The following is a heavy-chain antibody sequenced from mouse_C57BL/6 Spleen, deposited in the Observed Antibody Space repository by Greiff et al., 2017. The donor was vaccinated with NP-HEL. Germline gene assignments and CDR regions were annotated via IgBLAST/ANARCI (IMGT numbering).Heavy chain of an antibody. Sequence: QVQLKQSGAELVRPGSSVKLSCKASGYTFTSYWMDWVKQRPGQGLEWIGNIYPSDSETHYNQKFKDKATLTVDKSSSPAYMQLSSLTSEDSAVYYCAREELGRAWFAYWGQGTLVTVSA. D-gene: IGHD4-1*01. CDR3: AREELGRAWFAY. J-gene: IGHJ3*01. CDR2: IYPSDSET. V-gene: IGHV1-61*01. CDR1: GYTFTSYW.